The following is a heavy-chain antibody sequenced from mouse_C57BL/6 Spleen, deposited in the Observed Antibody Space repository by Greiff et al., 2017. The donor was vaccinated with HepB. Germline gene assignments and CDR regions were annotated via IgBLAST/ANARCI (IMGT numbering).Heavy chain of an antibody. V-gene: IGHV5-6*01. D-gene: IGHD4-1*02. CDR1: GFTFSSYG. J-gene: IGHJ2*01. Sequence: EVKLVESWGDLVKPGGSLKLSCAASGFTFSSYGMSWVRQTPDKRLEWVATISSGGSYTYYPDSVKGRFTISRDNAKNTLYLQMSSLKSEDTAMYYCARLSTGTVYYFDYWGQGTTLTVSS. CDR2: ISSGGSYT. CDR3: ARLSTGTVYYFDY.